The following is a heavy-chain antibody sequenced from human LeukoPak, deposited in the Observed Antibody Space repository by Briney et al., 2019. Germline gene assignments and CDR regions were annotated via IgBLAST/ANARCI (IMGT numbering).Heavy chain of an antibody. Sequence: SETLSLTCTLSGRSISSSSYYWGWIRQPPGKGLEWIGEFNHSGSTNYNPSLKHRVTISVDTSQHQFSLKLNSLHAGDMVVDDCARVRLPPYYYYYYYMYVGGKGNTVTVSS. CDR3: ARVRLPPYYYYYYYMYV. D-gene: IGHD5-18*01. V-gene: IGHV4-39*01. CDR2: FNHSGST. CDR1: GRSISSSSYY. J-gene: IGHJ6*03.